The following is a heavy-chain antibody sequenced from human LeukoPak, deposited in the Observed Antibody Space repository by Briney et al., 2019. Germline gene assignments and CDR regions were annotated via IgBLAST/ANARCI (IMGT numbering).Heavy chain of an antibody. CDR3: VRRAAVRGMDF. Sequence: GGSLRLSCTASGFIFDTHTLTWVRQAPGKGLEWVASISGSGDSTNYGDSVRGRFTISRDNFKRTVHLEMSNLRADDTAMYYCVRRAAVRGMDFWGLGTTVIVSS. V-gene: IGHV3-23*01. D-gene: IGHD1-14*01. CDR2: ISGSGDST. J-gene: IGHJ6*02. CDR1: GFIFDTHT.